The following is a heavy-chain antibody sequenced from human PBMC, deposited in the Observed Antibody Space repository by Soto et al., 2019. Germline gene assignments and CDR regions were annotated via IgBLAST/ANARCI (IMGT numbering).Heavy chain of an antibody. D-gene: IGHD1-26*01. CDR2: IYHSGST. Sequence: QLQLQESGSGLVKPSQTLSLTCAVSGGSISSGGYSWSWIRQPPGKGLECIGYIYHSGSTYYNPSLTSRVTISVDRSKNQFFLKLSSVTAADTAVYYCASRPSGSGFDPWGQGTLVTVSS. V-gene: IGHV4-30-2*01. CDR3: ASRPSGSGFDP. J-gene: IGHJ5*02. CDR1: GGSISSGGYS.